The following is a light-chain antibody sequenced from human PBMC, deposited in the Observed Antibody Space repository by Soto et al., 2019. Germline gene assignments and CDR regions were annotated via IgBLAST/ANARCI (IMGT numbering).Light chain of an antibody. Sequence: EIVLTQSPGTLSLSPGERATLSCRASQSVSRSYLAWYQQKPGQAPRLLIYVASSRAPGIPDRFSGNGSGTDFTLTISRLGPEDFAVYYCQQYGSSPYTFGQGTKLEIK. CDR3: QQYGSSPYT. CDR1: QSVSRSY. J-gene: IGKJ2*01. CDR2: VAS. V-gene: IGKV3-20*01.